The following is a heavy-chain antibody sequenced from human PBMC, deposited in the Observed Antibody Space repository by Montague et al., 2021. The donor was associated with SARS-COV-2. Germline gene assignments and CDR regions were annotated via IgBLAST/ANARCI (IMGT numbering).Heavy chain of an antibody. D-gene: IGHD2-21*01. CDR3: ARGSRVVGITPGFRY. Sequence: SETLSLTCAVYRGSFHIFSWVWIRQSPGKRLEWIGEIDHSGNTNYNPSLKSRVTISVDTSKNQFSLNLTSVTAADTAMYYCARGSRVVGITPGFRYWGQGTQVAVSS. J-gene: IGHJ4*02. CDR1: RGSFHIFS. CDR2: IDHSGNT. V-gene: IGHV4-34*01.